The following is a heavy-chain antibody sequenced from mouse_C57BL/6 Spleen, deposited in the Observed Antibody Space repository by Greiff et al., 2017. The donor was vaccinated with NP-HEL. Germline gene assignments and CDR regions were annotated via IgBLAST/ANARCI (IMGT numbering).Heavy chain of an antibody. J-gene: IGHJ3*01. CDR3: ARNRFAY. CDR1: GYTFTSYD. CDR2: IYPRDGST. V-gene: IGHV1-85*01. Sequence: VQRVESGPELVKPGASVKLSCKASGYTFTSYDINWVKQRPGQGLEWIGWIYPRDGSTKYNEKFKGKATLTVDTSSSTAYMELHSLTSEDSAVYFCARNRFAYWGQGTLVTVSA.